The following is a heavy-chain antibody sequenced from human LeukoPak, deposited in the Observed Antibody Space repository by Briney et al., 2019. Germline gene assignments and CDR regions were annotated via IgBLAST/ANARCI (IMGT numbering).Heavy chain of an antibody. J-gene: IGHJ4*02. D-gene: IGHD3-22*01. V-gene: IGHV3-7*04. CDR3: ARVYYYDSSGRPKTFTYYDY. Sequence: GGSLRLSCAASGFTFSSYWMSWVRQAPGKGLEWVANIKQDGSEKYYVDSVKGRFTISRDNAKNSLYLQMNSLRAEDTAVYYCARVYYYDSSGRPKTFTYYDYWGQGTLVTVSS. CDR2: IKQDGSEK. CDR1: GFTFSSYW.